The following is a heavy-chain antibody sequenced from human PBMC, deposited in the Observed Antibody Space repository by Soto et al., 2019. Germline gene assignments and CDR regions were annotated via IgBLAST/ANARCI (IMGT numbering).Heavy chain of an antibody. CDR2: INSDGSST. V-gene: IGHV3-74*03. J-gene: IGHJ3*02. CDR1: GFIFSTYW. D-gene: IGHD1-1*01. Sequence: QLVESGGGLGQPGGSLRLSCAASGFIFSTYWMHWVRQAPGKGLVWVSRINSDGSSTTYADSVKGRFTISRDNAKNTLYLQMNNLRVEDTAVYYCARVQLERRRISDAFDIWGQGTMVNVSS. CDR3: ARVQLERRRISDAFDI.